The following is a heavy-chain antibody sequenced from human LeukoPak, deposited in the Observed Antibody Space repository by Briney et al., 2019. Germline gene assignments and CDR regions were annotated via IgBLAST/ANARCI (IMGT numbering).Heavy chain of an antibody. CDR1: GYTFTDYY. V-gene: IGHV1-2*02. Sequence: ASVKVSCKASGYTFTDYYMHWVRQAPGQGLEWMGRINPDTGGTNSAQRFQGRVTMTRDTSIRTAYMELSSLRSDVAADYYCTREHLFSRSANYVLHNWFDPWGQGTLVTVSS. CDR2: INPDTGGT. J-gene: IGHJ5*02. CDR3: TREHLFSRSANYVLHNWFDP. D-gene: IGHD3-16*01.